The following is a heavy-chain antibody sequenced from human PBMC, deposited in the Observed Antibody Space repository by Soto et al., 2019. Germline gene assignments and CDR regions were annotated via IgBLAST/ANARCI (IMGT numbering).Heavy chain of an antibody. D-gene: IGHD3-22*01. CDR1: GDSISTDY. CDR2: ISGSGST. Sequence: QVQLQESGPGLVTPSETLSLTCTVSGDSISTDYWSWIRRPAGKGLEWIGRISGSGSTHYSPSLKSRVTMSIDTSKNQFPLKLSSVTDADTAVYYCARELFFYDRSGYYRAPNYFDTWGQGNLVTVSS. J-gene: IGHJ4*02. CDR3: ARELFFYDRSGYYRAPNYFDT. V-gene: IGHV4-4*07.